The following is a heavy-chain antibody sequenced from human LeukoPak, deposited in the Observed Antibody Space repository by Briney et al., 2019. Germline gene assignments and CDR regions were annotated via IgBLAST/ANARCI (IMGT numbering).Heavy chain of an antibody. CDR2: ISYDGSNK. J-gene: IGHJ1*01. Sequence: SLRLSCATSVFTFNSFGMHWVRQAPGKGLEWVAFISYDGSNKDYADSVKGRFTISRDNSKNTMFLQMNSLRVEDTAVYYCAGGNSYDSSGYPEYFQNWGQGTLVTVSS. D-gene: IGHD3-22*01. V-gene: IGHV3-30*03. CDR3: AGGNSYDSSGYPEYFQN. CDR1: VFTFNSFG.